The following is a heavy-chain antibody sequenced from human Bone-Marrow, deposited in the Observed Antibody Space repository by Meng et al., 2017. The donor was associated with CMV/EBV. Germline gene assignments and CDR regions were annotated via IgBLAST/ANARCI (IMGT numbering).Heavy chain of an antibody. J-gene: IGHJ6*02. Sequence: SVKVSCKASGYTFSSYAISWVRQAPGQGLEWMGGIIPIFGTANYAQKFQGRVTITTDESTSTAYMELSSLRSEDTAVYYCARGYSSSWHYYYYGMDVWGQGTTVTVSS. D-gene: IGHD6-13*01. V-gene: IGHV1-69*05. CDR1: GYTFSSYA. CDR3: ARGYSSSWHYYYYGMDV. CDR2: IIPIFGTA.